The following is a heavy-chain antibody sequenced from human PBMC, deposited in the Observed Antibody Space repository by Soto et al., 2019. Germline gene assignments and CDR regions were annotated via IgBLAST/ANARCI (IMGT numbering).Heavy chain of an antibody. CDR2: IWYDGSNT. D-gene: IGHD7-27*01. Sequence: GGSLRLSCAASGFIFSSFGMHWVRQAPGKGLEWVAHIWYDGSNTYYADSVKGRFTISRDNSRNTLYLQMNSLRAEDTAVYHCVRDLLGSGGHFDYWGQGTPVTVS. CDR1: GFIFSSFG. J-gene: IGHJ4*02. CDR3: VRDLLGSGGHFDY. V-gene: IGHV3-33*01.